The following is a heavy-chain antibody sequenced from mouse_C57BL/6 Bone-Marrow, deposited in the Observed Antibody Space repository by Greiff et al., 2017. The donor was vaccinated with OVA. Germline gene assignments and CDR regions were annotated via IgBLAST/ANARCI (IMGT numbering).Heavy chain of an antibody. Sequence: QVQLQQPGAELVKPGASVKLSCKASGYTFTSYWMQWVKQRPGQGLEWIGELDPSDGYTNYNQKFKGKATLTVDTSSSTAYMQLSSLTSEDSAVYYCARTEYYDYSYYYAMDYWGQGTSVTVSS. D-gene: IGHD2-4*01. J-gene: IGHJ4*01. CDR3: ARTEYYDYSYYYAMDY. V-gene: IGHV1-50*01. CDR2: LDPSDGYT. CDR1: GYTFTSYW.